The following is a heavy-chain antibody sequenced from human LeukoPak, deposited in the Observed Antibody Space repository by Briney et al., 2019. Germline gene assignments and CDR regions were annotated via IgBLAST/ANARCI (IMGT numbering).Heavy chain of an antibody. Sequence: GGSLRLSCAASGFTFSSYAMSGVRQAPGKGLEWVSAISGSGGSTYYADSVKGRFTISRDNSKNTLYLQMNSLRAEDTAVYYCAKSLGVVRGVYLWGQGTLVTVSS. CDR3: AKSLGVVRGVYL. CDR2: ISGSGGST. V-gene: IGHV3-23*01. D-gene: IGHD3-10*01. J-gene: IGHJ4*02. CDR1: GFTFSSYA.